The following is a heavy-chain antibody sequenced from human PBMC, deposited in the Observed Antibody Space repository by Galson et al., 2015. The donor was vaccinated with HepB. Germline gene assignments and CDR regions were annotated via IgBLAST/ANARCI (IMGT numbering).Heavy chain of an antibody. CDR2: INHSGST. Sequence: ETLSLTCAVYGGSFSGDYWSWIRQPPGKGLEWIGEINHSGSTNYNPSLKSRVTISVDTSKNQFSLKLSSVTAADTAVYYCAIQTSGWSGFAYWGQGTLVTVSS. CDR1: GGSFSGDY. D-gene: IGHD6-19*01. CDR3: AIQTSGWSGFAY. V-gene: IGHV4-34*01. J-gene: IGHJ4*02.